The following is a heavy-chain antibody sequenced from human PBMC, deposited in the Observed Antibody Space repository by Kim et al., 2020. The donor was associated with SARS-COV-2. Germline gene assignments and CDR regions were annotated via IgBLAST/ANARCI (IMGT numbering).Heavy chain of an antibody. CDR3: AKDRWKRAVAGTDY. J-gene: IGHJ4*02. Sequence: GGSLRLSCAASGFTFSSYAMSWVRQAPGKGLEWVSAISDSGGSTYYADSVKGRFTISRDNSKNTLYLQMNSLRAEDTAVYSCAKDRWKRAVAGTDYWGQGTLVTVSS. V-gene: IGHV3-23*01. CDR2: ISDSGGST. D-gene: IGHD6-19*01. CDR1: GFTFSSYA.